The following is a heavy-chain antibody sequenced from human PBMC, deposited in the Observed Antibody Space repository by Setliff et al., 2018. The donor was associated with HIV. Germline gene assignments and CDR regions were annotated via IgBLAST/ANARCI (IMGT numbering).Heavy chain of an antibody. CDR3: ARVQYYSFWCGYFDIYGMDV. CDR2: IWYDGSEK. V-gene: IGHV3-33*01. J-gene: IGHJ6*02. CDR1: GFTFSSYG. Sequence: PGGSLRLSCAASGFTFSSYGMHWVRQAPGKGLEWVAVIWYDGSEKHYADSVKGRFTTSRDSSKNTLYLQMNSLRVEDTAEYYCARVQYYSFWCGYFDIYGMDVWGQGTTVTV. D-gene: IGHD3-3*01.